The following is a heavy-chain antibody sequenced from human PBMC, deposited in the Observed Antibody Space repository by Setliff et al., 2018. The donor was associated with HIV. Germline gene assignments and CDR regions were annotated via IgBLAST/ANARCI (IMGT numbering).Heavy chain of an antibody. CDR1: GGPTTSGAYY. J-gene: IGHJ6*03. CDR3: ARDRKVRESGYMDV. Sequence: SETLSLTCTVSGGPTTSGAYYWSWIRQLPGKGLEWIGYIHNTGTTYYKSSLKSRVTISLDTSKNQFSMKLRSVTAADTAVYFCARDRKVRESGYMDVWGKGTTVTVSS. D-gene: IGHD3-10*01. V-gene: IGHV4-31*03. CDR2: IHNTGTT.